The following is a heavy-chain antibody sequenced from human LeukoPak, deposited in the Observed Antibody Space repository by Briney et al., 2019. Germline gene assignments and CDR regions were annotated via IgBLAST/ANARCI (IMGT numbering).Heavy chain of an antibody. CDR3: TRHSSSWAIPFDP. CDR1: GFTFSGSA. D-gene: IGHD6-13*01. CDR2: IRSKANSYAT. V-gene: IGHV3-73*01. Sequence: GGSLRLPCSPSGFTFSGSAMHWVRQASGKGLQWVGRIRSKANSYATAYAASVKGRFTISRDDSKNTAYLQMNSLKTEDTAVYYCTRHSSSWAIPFDPWGQGTLVTVSS. J-gene: IGHJ5*02.